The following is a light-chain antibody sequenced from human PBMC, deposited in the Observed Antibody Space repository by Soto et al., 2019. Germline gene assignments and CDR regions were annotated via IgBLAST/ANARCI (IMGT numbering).Light chain of an antibody. CDR1: QSVSSS. CDR2: GAA. CDR3: QHYGIAPIT. V-gene: IGKV3-20*01. Sequence: EIVLTQSPGTLSLSPGERATLSCRASQSVSSSLAWYQQKPGQAPRLLIYGAASRATGIPDRFSGSGSATDFTLTITRLEPEDFALYYCQHYGIAPITFGQGTRLEIK. J-gene: IGKJ5*01.